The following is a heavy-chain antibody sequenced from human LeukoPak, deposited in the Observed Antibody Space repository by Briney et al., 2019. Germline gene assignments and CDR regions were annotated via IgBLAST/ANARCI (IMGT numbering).Heavy chain of an antibody. V-gene: IGHV4-30-4*08. CDR1: GGSISSSSYY. D-gene: IGHD6-13*01. CDR3: ARTLIAAAGTVQH. J-gene: IGHJ1*01. CDR2: IYYSGST. Sequence: PSETLSLTCTVSGGSISSSSYYWGWIRQPPGKGLEWIGYIYYSGSTYYNPSLKSRVTISVDTSKNQFSLKLSSVTAADTAVYYCARTLIAAAGTVQHWGQGTLVTVSS.